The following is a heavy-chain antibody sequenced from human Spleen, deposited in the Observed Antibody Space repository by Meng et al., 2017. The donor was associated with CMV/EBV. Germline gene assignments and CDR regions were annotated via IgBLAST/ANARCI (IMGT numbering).Heavy chain of an antibody. CDR1: GGSFSGYY. CDR2: INNSGST. Sequence: GSLRLSCAVYGGSFSGYYLSWIRQSPGKGLEWIGEINNSGSTNYIPSLRSRVTISLDTSNKQVSLRLTSVTAADTAVYYCARQEGGYCSSTSCANWFDPWGQGTLVTVSS. J-gene: IGHJ5*02. D-gene: IGHD2-2*01. CDR3: ARQEGGYCSSTSCANWFDP. V-gene: IGHV4-34*01.